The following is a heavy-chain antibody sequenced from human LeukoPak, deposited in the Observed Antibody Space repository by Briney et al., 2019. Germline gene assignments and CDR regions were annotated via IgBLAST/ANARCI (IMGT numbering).Heavy chain of an antibody. CDR1: GFTFSSYW. J-gene: IGHJ6*03. V-gene: IGHV3-66*01. Sequence: HAGGSLRLSCAASGFTFSSYWMSWVRQAPGKGLEWVSVIYSGGSTYYADSVKGRFTISRDNSKNTLYLQMNSLRAEDTAVYYCAREPIAVPQYYYYMDVWGKGTTVTVSS. CDR2: IYSGGST. D-gene: IGHD6-19*01. CDR3: AREPIAVPQYYYYMDV.